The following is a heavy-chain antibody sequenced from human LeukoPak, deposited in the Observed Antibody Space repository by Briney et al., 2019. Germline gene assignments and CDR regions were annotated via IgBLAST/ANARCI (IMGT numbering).Heavy chain of an antibody. D-gene: IGHD3-22*01. V-gene: IGHV3-48*01. J-gene: IGHJ4*02. Sequence: PGGSLRLSCAASGFTFSTYSMNWVRQAPGKGLEWLSYISSSSVTIYYAGSVKGRFTISRDNAKNSLYLQMDSLRAEDTALYYCARGSYDGSGYYSGAGARADYWGQGTLATVSS. CDR1: GFTFSTYS. CDR2: ISSSSVTI. CDR3: ARGSYDGSGYYSGAGARADY.